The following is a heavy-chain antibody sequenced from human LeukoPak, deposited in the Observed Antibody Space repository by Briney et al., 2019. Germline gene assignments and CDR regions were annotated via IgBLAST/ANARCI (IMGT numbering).Heavy chain of an antibody. V-gene: IGHV3-11*01. Sequence: GGFLRLSCAASGFTFSDYYMSWIRQAPGKGLEWVSYISSSGSTIYYADSVKGRFTISRDNAKNSLYLQMNSLRAEDTAVYYCARAGSSSSPYYYYMDVWGKGTTVTVSS. D-gene: IGHD6-6*01. CDR3: ARAGSSSSPYYYYMDV. CDR2: ISSSGSTI. J-gene: IGHJ6*03. CDR1: GFTFSDYY.